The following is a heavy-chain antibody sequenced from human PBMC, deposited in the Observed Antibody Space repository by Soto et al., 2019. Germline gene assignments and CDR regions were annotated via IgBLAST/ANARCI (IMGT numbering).Heavy chain of an antibody. CDR3: ATGVVWIGYFTVDS. Sequence: ASVKVSCKASGGTFSSYAISWVRQAPGQGLEWMGGIIPIFGTANYAQKFQGRVTITADESTSTAYMELSSLRSEDTAVYYCATGVVWIGYFTVDSWGQGTRVTVSS. V-gene: IGHV1-69*13. D-gene: IGHD3-3*01. CDR1: GGTFSSYA. CDR2: IIPIFGTA. J-gene: IGHJ4*02.